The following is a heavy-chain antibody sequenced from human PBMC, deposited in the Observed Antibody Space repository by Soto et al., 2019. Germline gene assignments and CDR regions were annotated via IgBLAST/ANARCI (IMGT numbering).Heavy chain of an antibody. CDR2: IYYSGST. Sequence: PSETLSLTCTVSGGSISSYYWSWIRQPPGKGLEWIGYIYYSGSTNYNPSLKSRVTISVDTSKNQFSLKLSSVTAADTAVYYCAGDILTGLGPYDYWGQGTLVTVSS. CDR3: AGDILTGLGPYDY. D-gene: IGHD3-9*01. J-gene: IGHJ4*02. CDR1: GGSISSYY. V-gene: IGHV4-59*01.